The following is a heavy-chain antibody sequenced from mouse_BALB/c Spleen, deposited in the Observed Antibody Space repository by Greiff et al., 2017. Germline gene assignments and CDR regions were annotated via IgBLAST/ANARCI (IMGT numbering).Heavy chain of an antibody. CDR1: GFTFSSYT. CDR2: ISSGGGNT. D-gene: IGHD3-1*01. CDR3: ARYDRASFDY. J-gene: IGHJ2*01. Sequence: EVQLVESGGGLVKPGGSLKLSCAASGFTFSSYTMSWVRQTPEKRLEWVATISSGGGNTYYPDSVKGRFTISRDNAKNNLYLQMSSLRSEDTALYYCARYDRASFDYWGQGTTLTVSS. V-gene: IGHV5-9*03.